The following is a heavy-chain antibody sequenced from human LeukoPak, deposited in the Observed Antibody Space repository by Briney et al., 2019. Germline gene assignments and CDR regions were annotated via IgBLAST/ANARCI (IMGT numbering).Heavy chain of an antibody. CDR3: ARDKADIVVVPAAPRGHYYYYYMDV. CDR1: GGSISSGGYY. CDR2: IYHSGST. V-gene: IGHV4-30-2*01. D-gene: IGHD2-2*01. Sequence: SETLSLTCTVSGGSISSGGYYWSWIRQPPGKGLEWIGYIYHSGSTYYNPSLKSRVTMSVDTSKNQFSLKLSSVTAADTAVYYCARDKADIVVVPAAPRGHYYYYYMDVWGKGTTVTVSS. J-gene: IGHJ6*03.